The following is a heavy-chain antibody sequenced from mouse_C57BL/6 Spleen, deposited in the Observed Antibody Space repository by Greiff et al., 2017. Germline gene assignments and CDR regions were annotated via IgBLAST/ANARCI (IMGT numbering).Heavy chain of an antibody. V-gene: IGHV3-1*01. Sequence: EVMLVESGPGMVKPSQSLSLTCTVTGYSITSGYDWHWIRHFPGNKLEWMGYISYSGSTNYNPSLKSRISITHDTSKNHFFLKLNSVTTEDTATYYCARDSGYGNFDYWGQGTTLTVSP. CDR1: GYSITSGYD. D-gene: IGHD2-1*01. CDR2: ISYSGST. J-gene: IGHJ2*01. CDR3: ARDSGYGNFDY.